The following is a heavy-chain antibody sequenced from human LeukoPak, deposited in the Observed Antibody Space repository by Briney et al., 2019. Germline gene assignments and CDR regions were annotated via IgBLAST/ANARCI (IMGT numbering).Heavy chain of an antibody. Sequence: GRSLRLSCAASGFTFSSYATHWVRQAPGKGLEWVAVISYDGSNKYYADSVKGRFTISRDNSKNTLYLQMNSLRAEDTAVYYCARDGGWLQHFDYWGQGTLVTVSS. CDR2: ISYDGSNK. J-gene: IGHJ4*02. CDR1: GFTFSSYA. V-gene: IGHV3-30-3*01. D-gene: IGHD5-24*01. CDR3: ARDGGWLQHFDY.